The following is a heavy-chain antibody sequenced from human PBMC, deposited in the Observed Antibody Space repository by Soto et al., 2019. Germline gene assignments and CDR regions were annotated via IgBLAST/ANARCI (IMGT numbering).Heavy chain of an antibody. CDR3: AKDLWDIVVVVAATPPVHYGMDV. CDR1: GFTFGSYG. Sequence: GGSLRLSCAASGFTFGSYGMHWVRQAPGKGLEWVAVISYDGSNKYYADSVKGRFTISRDNSKNTLYLQMNSLRAEDTAVYYFAKDLWDIVVVVAATPPVHYGMDVWGQGTTVTVSS. CDR2: ISYDGSNK. D-gene: IGHD2-15*01. V-gene: IGHV3-30*18. J-gene: IGHJ6*02.